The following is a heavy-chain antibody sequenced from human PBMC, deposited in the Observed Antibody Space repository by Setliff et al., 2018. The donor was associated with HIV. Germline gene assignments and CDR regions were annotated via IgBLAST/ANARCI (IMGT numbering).Heavy chain of an antibody. CDR2: IYPGDSDT. D-gene: IGHD3-9*01. CDR1: GYSFTNYW. Sequence: PRGSLKISCKGSGYSFTNYWIAWVRQMPGRGLEWMGIIYPGDSDTRYSPSFQGQVTISADKSISTAYLQWSSLKASDTAMYYCARQGDYHILTGYYSGPHDAFDIWGQGTMVTVSS. V-gene: IGHV5-51*01. J-gene: IGHJ3*02. CDR3: ARQGDYHILTGYYSGPHDAFDI.